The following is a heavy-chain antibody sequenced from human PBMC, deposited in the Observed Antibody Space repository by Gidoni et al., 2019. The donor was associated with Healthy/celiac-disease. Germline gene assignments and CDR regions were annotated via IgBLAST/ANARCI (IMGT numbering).Heavy chain of an antibody. J-gene: IGHJ4*02. Sequence: QVQLVESGGGVVQPGRSLRLSCAASGFTFSSYGMHWVRQAPGKGLEWVAVIWYDGSNKYYADSVKGRFTISRDNSKNTLYLQMNSLRAEDTAVYYCARGQSIAASDYWGQGTLVTVSS. CDR3: ARGQSIAASDY. CDR1: GFTFSSYG. D-gene: IGHD6-6*01. V-gene: IGHV3-33*01. CDR2: IWYDGSNK.